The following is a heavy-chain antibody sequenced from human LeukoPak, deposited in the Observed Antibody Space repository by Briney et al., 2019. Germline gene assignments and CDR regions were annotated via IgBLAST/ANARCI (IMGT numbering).Heavy chain of an antibody. CDR3: AKDLGYDSSGYFDY. V-gene: IGHV3-30*18. CDR1: GFTLSSYG. Sequence: GGSLRLSCAASGFTLSSYGMHWVRQAPGKGLEWVAVISYDGSNKYYADSVKGRFTISRDNSKNTLYLQMNSLRAEDTAVYYCAKDLGYDSSGYFDYWGQGTLVTVSS. D-gene: IGHD3-22*01. J-gene: IGHJ4*02. CDR2: ISYDGSNK.